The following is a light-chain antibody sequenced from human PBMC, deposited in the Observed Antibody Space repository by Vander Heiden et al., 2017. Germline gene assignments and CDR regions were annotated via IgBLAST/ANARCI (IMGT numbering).Light chain of an antibody. CDR3: QQRSNWPWT. V-gene: IGKV3-11*01. CDR2: DAS. Sequence: ELVLTQSPATLSLSPGERATLSCRASQSVSSYLAWYQQKPGQAPRLLIYDASNRATGIPARFSGSGSGTDFTLTISSLEPEDIAVYYCQQRSNWPWTFGQGTKVEIK. J-gene: IGKJ1*01. CDR1: QSVSSY.